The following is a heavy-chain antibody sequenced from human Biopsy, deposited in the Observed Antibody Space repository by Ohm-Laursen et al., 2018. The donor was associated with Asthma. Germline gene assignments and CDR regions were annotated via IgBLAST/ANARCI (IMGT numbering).Heavy chain of an antibody. V-gene: IGHV4-59*01. CDR1: GVSIRSYY. D-gene: IGHD3-22*01. CDR2: IYTSGST. CDR3: AREVVSSGFYFDS. Sequence: SQTLSLTCTVSGVSIRSYYWTWIRQPPGQRLEFIGYIYTSGSTNYNPSLKSRVTISADTSTNQFSLKLSSVTAADTAVYYCAREVVSSGFYFDSWGQGTLVTVSS. J-gene: IGHJ4*02.